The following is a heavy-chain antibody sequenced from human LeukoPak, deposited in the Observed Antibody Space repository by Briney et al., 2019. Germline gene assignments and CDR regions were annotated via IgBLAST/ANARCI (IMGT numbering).Heavy chain of an antibody. CDR3: ARETDYYGSRP. CDR2: IYYSGST. J-gene: IGHJ5*02. V-gene: IGHV4-39*07. D-gene: IGHD3-10*01. CDR1: GGSVSSSSYY. Sequence: PSETLSLTCTVSGGSVSSSSYYWGWIRQPPGKGLEWIGSIYYSGSTYYNPSLKSRVTISVDTSKNQFSLKLSSVTAADTAVYYCARETDYYGSRPWGQGTLVTVSS.